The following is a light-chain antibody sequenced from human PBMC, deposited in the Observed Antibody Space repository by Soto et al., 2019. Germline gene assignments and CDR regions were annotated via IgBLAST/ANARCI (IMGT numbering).Light chain of an antibody. CDR1: QSISSW. V-gene: IGKV1-5*03. Sequence: DIQMTQSPSTLSASVGDRVTITCRASQSISSWLAWYQQKPGKAPKLLIYKASSLESGVPSRFSGSVSGTEFTLTISSLQPDDFATYYCQQYQSYPITFGQGTRLEI. J-gene: IGKJ5*01. CDR3: QQYQSYPIT. CDR2: KAS.